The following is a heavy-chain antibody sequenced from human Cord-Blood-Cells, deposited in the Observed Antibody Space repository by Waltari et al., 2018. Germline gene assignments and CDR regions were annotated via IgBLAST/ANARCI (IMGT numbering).Heavy chain of an antibody. CDR1: GFTVSSSW. Sequence: EVQLVESGGGLVQPGGSLRLSCAASGFTVSSSWMHWVRQAPGKGLVWVSRINRDGSSTSYADSVKGRFTISRDNAKNTLYLQMNSLRAEDTAVYYCASSYCGGDCYYFDYWGQGTLVTVSS. J-gene: IGHJ4*02. D-gene: IGHD2-21*01. CDR2: INRDGSST. V-gene: IGHV3-74*01. CDR3: ASSYCGGDCYYFDY.